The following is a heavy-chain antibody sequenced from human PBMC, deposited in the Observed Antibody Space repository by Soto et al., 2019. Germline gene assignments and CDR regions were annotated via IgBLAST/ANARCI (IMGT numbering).Heavy chain of an antibody. J-gene: IGHJ4*02. CDR2: ISYDGSNK. D-gene: IGHD3-3*01. V-gene: IGHV3-30-3*01. CDR1: GFTFSSYA. CDR3: AREHSDFWSALFDY. Sequence: QVQLVESGGGVVQPGRSLRLSCAASGFTFSSYAMHWVRQAPGKGLEWVAVISYDGSNKYYADSVKGRFTISRDNSKNTLYLQINSPRGEDTAVYYCAREHSDFWSALFDYWGQGTLVPVSS.